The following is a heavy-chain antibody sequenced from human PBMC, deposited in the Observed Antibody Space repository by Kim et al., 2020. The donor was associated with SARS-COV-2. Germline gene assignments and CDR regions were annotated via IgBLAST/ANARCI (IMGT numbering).Heavy chain of an antibody. Sequence: KKYYTDTVKGRFTSSRDNSKNTLYLKMSSRRAEDTAVYYCARGGVTAHDIWGQGTMVTASS. CDR2: KK. CDR3: ARGGVTAHDI. J-gene: IGHJ3*02. V-gene: IGHV3-33*01. D-gene: IGHD2-21*02.